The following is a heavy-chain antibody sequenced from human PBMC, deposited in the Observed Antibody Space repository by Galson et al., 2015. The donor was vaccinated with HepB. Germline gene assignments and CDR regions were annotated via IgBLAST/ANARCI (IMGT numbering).Heavy chain of an antibody. CDR3: ARPLVLNGRFTPGVGPFHI. Sequence: ETLSLTCAVSGVTISGGQYYWGWIRQSPIKGLEWIGSIYFGGRTYFSPSFQSRVAMSVDTSKNRLSLTLRSVTAADTAVYYCARPLVLNGRFTPGVGPFHIWGHGAMVTVSA. CDR2: IYFGGRT. D-gene: IGHD2-8*01. J-gene: IGHJ3*02. CDR1: GVTISGGQYY. V-gene: IGHV4-39*01.